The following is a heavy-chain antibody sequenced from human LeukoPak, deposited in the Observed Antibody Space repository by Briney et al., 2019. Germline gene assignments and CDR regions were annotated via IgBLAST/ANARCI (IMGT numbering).Heavy chain of an antibody. CDR1: GGSFSGYY. D-gene: IGHD3-3*01. V-gene: IGHV4-34*01. Sequence: PSETLSLTCAVYGGSFSGYYWSWIRQPPGKGLEWIGEIYHSGSTNYNPSLKSRVTISVDKSKNQFSLKLSSVTAADTAVYYCARNDFWSGYCHWGQGTLVTVSS. CDR2: IYHSGST. CDR3: ARNDFWSGYCH. J-gene: IGHJ4*02.